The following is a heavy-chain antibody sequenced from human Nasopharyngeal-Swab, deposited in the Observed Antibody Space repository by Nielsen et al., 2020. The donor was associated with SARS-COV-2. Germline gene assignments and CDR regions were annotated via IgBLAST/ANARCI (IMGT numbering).Heavy chain of an antibody. Sequence: VRQAPGKGLEWVANIKQDGSEKYYVDSVKGRFTISRDNAKNSLYLQMNSLRAEDTAVYYCARVYSGYDMSVGLDYWGQGTLVTVSS. D-gene: IGHD5-12*01. V-gene: IGHV3-7*01. CDR3: ARVYSGYDMSVGLDY. CDR2: IKQDGSEK. J-gene: IGHJ4*02.